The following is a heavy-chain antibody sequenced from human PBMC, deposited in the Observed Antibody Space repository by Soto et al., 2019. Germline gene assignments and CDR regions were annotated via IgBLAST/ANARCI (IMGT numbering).Heavy chain of an antibody. Sequence: RASVKVSCKASGGTFSSYAISWVRQAPGQGLEWMGGIIPIFGTANYAQKFQGRVTITADESTSTAYMELSSLRSEDTAVYYCATDVEMATMDLDYYGMDVWGQGTTVTVS. CDR1: GGTFSSYA. V-gene: IGHV1-69*13. CDR2: IIPIFGTA. J-gene: IGHJ6*02. CDR3: ATDVEMATMDLDYYGMDV. D-gene: IGHD5-12*01.